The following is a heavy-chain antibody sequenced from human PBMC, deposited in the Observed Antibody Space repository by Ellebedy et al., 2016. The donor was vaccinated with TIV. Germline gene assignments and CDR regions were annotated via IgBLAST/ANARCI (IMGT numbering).Heavy chain of an antibody. D-gene: IGHD3-10*01. CDR1: GWSLRGNY. Sequence: ESLKISCAVYGWSLRGNYLSWIRQPPGTGLEWIGVLNHRGRSDSNPSLKSRVTISVDSSRNQFSLKLTSVTAADTAVYYCAISEFGELSLWGQGTLVTVSS. CDR2: LNHRGRS. J-gene: IGHJ4*02. V-gene: IGHV4-34*01. CDR3: AISEFGELSL.